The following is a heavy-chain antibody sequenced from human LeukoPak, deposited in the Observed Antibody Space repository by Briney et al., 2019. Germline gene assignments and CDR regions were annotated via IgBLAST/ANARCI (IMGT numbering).Heavy chain of an antibody. D-gene: IGHD6-6*01. CDR1: GGSISSGDYY. J-gene: IGHJ6*02. Sequence: SQTLSLTCTVSGGSISSGDYYWRWVRQPPGEGLEWIGYIYYSGSTYYNPSLKSRVTISVDTSKDQFSLKLSSVTAADTAVYYCARLRSIAARDYYYGMDVWGQGTTVTVSS. V-gene: IGHV4-30-4*01. CDR2: IYYSGST. CDR3: ARLRSIAARDYYYGMDV.